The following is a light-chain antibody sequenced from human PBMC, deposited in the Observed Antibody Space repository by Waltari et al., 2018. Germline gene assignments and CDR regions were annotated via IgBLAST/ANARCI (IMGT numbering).Light chain of an antibody. CDR3: QQYNRYLMCN. V-gene: IGKV1-5*03. CDR1: QSICIW. J-gene: IGKJ2*04. CDR2: TAS. Sequence: TTQFLLTMSGSVRETVTIICRASQSICIWFDWYQQKPGKASKLLNFTASSVERGVPWMLRGSGFGTEFTLTISSLQPDSFASYYCQQYNRYLMCNLGHGTKVAI.